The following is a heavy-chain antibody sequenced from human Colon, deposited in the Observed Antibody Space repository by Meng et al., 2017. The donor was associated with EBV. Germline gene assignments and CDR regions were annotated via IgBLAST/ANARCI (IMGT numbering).Heavy chain of an antibody. Sequence: QVQLVQSGSELKKPEASVKVSCKASGYTFTSYAMHWMRQAPGQRLEWMGWINAVNGNTKYSQKFQGRVTITRDTSASTAYMELSSLRSEDTAVYYCARGEGYCTNGVCSPGYWGQGSLVTVSS. D-gene: IGHD2-8*01. J-gene: IGHJ4*02. CDR2: INAVNGNT. CDR3: ARGEGYCTNGVCSPGY. V-gene: IGHV1-3*01. CDR1: GYTFTSYA.